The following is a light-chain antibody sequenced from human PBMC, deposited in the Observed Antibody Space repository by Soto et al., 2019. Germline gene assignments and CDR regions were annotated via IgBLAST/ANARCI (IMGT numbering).Light chain of an antibody. CDR2: KAS. Sequence: DIQMTQFPSNLSASVGDRVTITCRASQSINSWLAWYQQKPGKAPRRLIYKASSLESGDPSRFSGGGSGKEFTLTISSLQPDYFATYYCQQYNSYSSLTFGRGTKVQIK. V-gene: IGKV1-5*03. CDR1: QSINSW. CDR3: QQYNSYSSLT. J-gene: IGKJ4*01.